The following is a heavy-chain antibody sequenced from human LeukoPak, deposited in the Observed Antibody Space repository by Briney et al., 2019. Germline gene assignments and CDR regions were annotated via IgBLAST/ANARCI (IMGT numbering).Heavy chain of an antibody. J-gene: IGHJ4*02. D-gene: IGHD6-13*01. V-gene: IGHV4-59*01. CDR3: ARVYSSSWFYFDY. Sequence: PSETLSLTCTVSGGSISSYYWSWIRQPPGKGLEWIGYASYSGSTNYNPSLKSRVTISLDTSKNQFSLKLSSVTAADTAVYYCARVYSSSWFYFDYWGQGTLVTVSS. CDR1: GGSISSYY. CDR2: ASYSGST.